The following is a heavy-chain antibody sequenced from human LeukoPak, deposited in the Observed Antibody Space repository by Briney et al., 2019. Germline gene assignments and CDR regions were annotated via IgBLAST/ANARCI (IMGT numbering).Heavy chain of an antibody. D-gene: IGHD3-9*01. Sequence: GGSLRLSCAASGFRFSSYAMSWVRQAPGKGLEWVSAISGSGGNTYYADSVRGRFTISRDNSKNTLYVQMNSPRAEDTAVYYCAKGGDILTGYPFDYWGQGTLVTVSS. J-gene: IGHJ4*02. CDR1: GFRFSSYA. CDR2: ISGSGGNT. V-gene: IGHV3-23*01. CDR3: AKGGDILTGYPFDY.